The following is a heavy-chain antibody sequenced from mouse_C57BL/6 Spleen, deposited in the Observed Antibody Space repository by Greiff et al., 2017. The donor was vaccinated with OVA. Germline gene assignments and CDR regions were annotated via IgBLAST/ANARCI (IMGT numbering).Heavy chain of an antibody. J-gene: IGHJ1*03. CDR1: GFTFSSYG. CDR2: ISSGGSYT. CDR3: ARHAGSSPWYFDV. V-gene: IGHV5-6*01. D-gene: IGHD1-1*01. Sequence: EVQLVESGGDLVKPGGSLKLSCAASGFTFSSYGMSWVRQTPDKRLEWVATISSGGSYTYYPDSVKGRFTISRDNAKNTLYLQMSSLKSEDTAMYYCARHAGSSPWYFDVWGTGTTVTVSS.